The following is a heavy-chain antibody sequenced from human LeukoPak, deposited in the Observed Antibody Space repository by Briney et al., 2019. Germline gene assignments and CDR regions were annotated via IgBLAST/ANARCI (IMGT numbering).Heavy chain of an antibody. D-gene: IGHD3-3*01. CDR3: ARFTIFGADTTPRYNYGMDV. V-gene: IGHV1-18*01. Sequence: GASVKVSCTSSGYTFRRYGISWVRQAAGQGPEWMGWISGYNGDTNYAPSLQDRVTMSTDTSTSTGYMELRGLRSDDTAVYYCARFTIFGADTTPRYNYGMDVWGQGTTVTVSS. CDR2: ISGYNGDT. J-gene: IGHJ6*02. CDR1: GYTFRRYG.